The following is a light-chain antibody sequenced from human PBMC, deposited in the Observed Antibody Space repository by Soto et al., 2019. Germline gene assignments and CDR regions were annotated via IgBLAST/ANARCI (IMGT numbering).Light chain of an antibody. J-gene: IGKJ2*01. V-gene: IGKV3-11*01. Sequence: IVLTQSPATLSLSPGKRATLSCRASQSVSSYLAWYQQKPGQAPRLLIYDASNRATGIPARFSGSGSGTDFTLTISSLEPEDFAVYYCQQRSNWPVTFGQGTKVDIK. CDR2: DAS. CDR1: QSVSSY. CDR3: QQRSNWPVT.